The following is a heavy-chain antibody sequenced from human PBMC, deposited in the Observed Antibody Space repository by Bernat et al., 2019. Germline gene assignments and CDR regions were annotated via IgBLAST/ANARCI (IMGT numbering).Heavy chain of an antibody. V-gene: IGHV3-74*01. CDR3: EKAEYSSSSRHFDY. CDR1: GLTFSSFW. D-gene: IGHD6-6*01. J-gene: IGHJ4*02. Sequence: EVQLVESGGGLVQPGGSLRLSCAASGLTFSSFWMHWVRQAPGKGLVWVSRVNGDGSSTSYADSVKGRFTISRDNAKNTLYLQMNSLRAEDTAVYYCEKAEYSSSSRHFDYWGQGTLVTVSS. CDR2: VNGDGSST.